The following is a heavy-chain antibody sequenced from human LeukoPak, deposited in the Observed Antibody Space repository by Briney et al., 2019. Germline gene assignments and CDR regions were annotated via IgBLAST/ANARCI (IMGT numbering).Heavy chain of an antibody. V-gene: IGHV3-30*18. D-gene: IGHD2-2*01. CDR1: GFTLSSYG. Sequence: GGSLRLSCAASGFTLSSYGMHWVRQAPGKGLEWVAVISYDGSNKYYADSVKGRFTISRDNSKNTLYLQMNSLRAEDTAVYYCAKDGGDGYQLLEYYFDYWGQGTLVTVSS. CDR3: AKDGGDGYQLLEYYFDY. J-gene: IGHJ4*02. CDR2: ISYDGSNK.